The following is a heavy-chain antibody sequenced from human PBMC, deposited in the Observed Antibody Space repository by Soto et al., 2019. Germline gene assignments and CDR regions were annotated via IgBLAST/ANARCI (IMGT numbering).Heavy chain of an antibody. CDR1: GGSISSSSYY. D-gene: IGHD6-13*01. J-gene: IGHJ5*02. Sequence: SETLSLTCTVSGGSISSSSYYWGWIRQPPGKGLEWIGSIYYSGSTYYNPFLKSRVTISVDTSKIQFSLKLSFVTAADTAVYYCSIGGYSSSWYVHWFDPWGQGTLVTVSS. V-gene: IGHV4-39*01. CDR3: SIGGYSSSWYVHWFDP. CDR2: IYYSGST.